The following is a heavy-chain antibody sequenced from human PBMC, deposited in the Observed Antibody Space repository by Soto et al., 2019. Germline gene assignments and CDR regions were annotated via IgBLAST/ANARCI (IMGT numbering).Heavy chain of an antibody. CDR1: GYTFTSYD. J-gene: IGHJ5*02. V-gene: IGHV1-8*01. CDR2: MNPNSGNT. Sequence: QVQLVQSGAEVKKPGASVKVSCKASGYTFTSYDINWVRQATGQGLEWMGWMNPNSGNTGYAQKFQGRVTMTRNTSISTAYMELSSLRSEDTAVYYCARKRRFMFRGKGWFDPWGQGTLVTVSS. CDR3: ARKRRFMFRGKGWFDP. D-gene: IGHD3-10*01.